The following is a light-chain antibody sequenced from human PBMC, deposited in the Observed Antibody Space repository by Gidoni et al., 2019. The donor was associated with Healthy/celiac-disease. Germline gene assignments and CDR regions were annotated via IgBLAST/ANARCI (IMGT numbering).Light chain of an antibody. CDR1: QGISSY. Sequence: AIRMTQSPSSFSASTGDRVTITCRASQGISSYLAWYQQKPGKAPKLLIYAASTLQSGVPSRFSGSGSGTDFTLTISCLQSEDLATYYCQQYYSYPSLFGGGTKVEIK. CDR2: AAS. CDR3: QQYYSYPSL. V-gene: IGKV1-8*01. J-gene: IGKJ4*01.